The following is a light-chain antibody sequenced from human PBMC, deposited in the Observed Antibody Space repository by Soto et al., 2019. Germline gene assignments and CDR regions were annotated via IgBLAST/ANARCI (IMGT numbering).Light chain of an antibody. CDR1: QSISSW. V-gene: IGKV1-5*01. CDR3: QQYNSYPLT. Sequence: DIQMTQSPSTLSASVGDRITITCRASQSISSWLAWYQQKPGKAPKLLIYDASSLESGVPSRFSGSGSGTEFTLTISSLQPDDFATYYCQQYNSYPLTFGQGTKVEIK. J-gene: IGKJ1*01. CDR2: DAS.